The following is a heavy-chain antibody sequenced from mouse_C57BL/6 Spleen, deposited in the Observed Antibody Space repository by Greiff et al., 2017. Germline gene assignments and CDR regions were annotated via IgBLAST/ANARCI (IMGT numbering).Heavy chain of an antibody. Sequence: EVQLVESGPGLVKPSQSLSLTCSVTGYSITSGYYWNWIRQFPGNKLEWMGYISYDGSNNYNPSLKNRISITRDTSKNQFFLKLNSVTTEDTATYYCAREGISNYYGSSYENYWGQGTTLTVSS. V-gene: IGHV3-6*01. CDR2: ISYDGSN. CDR3: AREGISNYYGSSYENY. CDR1: GYSITSGYY. D-gene: IGHD1-1*01. J-gene: IGHJ2*01.